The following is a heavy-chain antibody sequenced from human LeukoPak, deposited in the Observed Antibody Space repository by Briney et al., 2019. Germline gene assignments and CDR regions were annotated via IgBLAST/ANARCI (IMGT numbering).Heavy chain of an antibody. J-gene: IGHJ6*03. V-gene: IGHV4-34*01. Sequence: SETLSLTCAVYGGSFSGYYWSWIRQPPGKGLEWIGEINHSGSTNYNPSLKSRVTISVDTSKNQFSLKLSSVTAADTAVYYCARTYYYGSGSRNYYYMDVWGKGTTVTISS. D-gene: IGHD3-10*01. CDR3: ARTYYYGSGSRNYYYMDV. CDR2: INHSGST. CDR1: GGSFSGYY.